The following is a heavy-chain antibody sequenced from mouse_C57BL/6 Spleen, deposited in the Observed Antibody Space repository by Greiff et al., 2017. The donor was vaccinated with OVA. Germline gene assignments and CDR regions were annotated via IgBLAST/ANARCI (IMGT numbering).Heavy chain of an antibody. J-gene: IGHJ4*01. Sequence: QVQLKQPGAELVMPGASVKLSCKASGYTFTSYWMHWVKQRPGQGLEWIGEIDPSDSYTNYNQKFKGKSTLTVDKSSSTAYMQLSSLTSEDSAVYYCARGDGNGRDYWGQGTSVTVSS. CDR2: IDPSDSYT. CDR3: ARGDGNGRDY. CDR1: GYTFTSYW. V-gene: IGHV1-69*01. D-gene: IGHD2-1*01.